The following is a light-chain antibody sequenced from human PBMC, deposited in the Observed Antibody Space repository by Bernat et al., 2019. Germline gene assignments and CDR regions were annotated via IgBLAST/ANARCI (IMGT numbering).Light chain of an antibody. V-gene: IGLV1-51*01. CDR2: DNN. CDR1: SSNIGNNY. Sequence: QSVLTQPPSVSAAPGQKVTISCSGSSSNIGNNYVSWYQQLPGTAPKVLIYDNNKRPSGIPDRFSGSKSGTSATLCITGLQTGDEADYYCGTWDSSLSTVVFGGGTKVTVL. CDR3: GTWDSSLSTVV. J-gene: IGLJ2*01.